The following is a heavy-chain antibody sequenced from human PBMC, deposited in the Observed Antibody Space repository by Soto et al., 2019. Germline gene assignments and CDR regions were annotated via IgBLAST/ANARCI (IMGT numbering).Heavy chain of an antibody. J-gene: IGHJ4*02. CDR3: ARADNWNSPFAY. D-gene: IGHD1-7*01. Sequence: QVQLVESGGGVDQPGRSLRLSCAASGFTFSSYAMHWVRQAPGKGLEWVAVISYDGSNKYYADSVKGRFTISRDNSKNTLYLQMHSLRAEDTAVYYCARADNWNSPFAYWGQGTLVTVSS. CDR2: ISYDGSNK. CDR1: GFTFSSYA. V-gene: IGHV3-30-3*01.